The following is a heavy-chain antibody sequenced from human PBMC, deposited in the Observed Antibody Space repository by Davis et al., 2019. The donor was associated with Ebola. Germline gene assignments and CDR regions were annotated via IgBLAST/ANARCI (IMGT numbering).Heavy chain of an antibody. V-gene: IGHV4-34*01. Sequence: PSETLSLTCAVYGGSFSGYYWSWIRQPPGKGLEWIGEINHSGSTNYNPSLKSRVTISVDTSKNQFSLKLSSVTAADTAVYYCAREVVPAARRPGPRGYYMDVWGKGTTVTVSS. CDR1: GGSFSGYY. CDR3: AREVVPAARRPGPRGYYMDV. D-gene: IGHD2-2*01. J-gene: IGHJ6*03. CDR2: INHSGST.